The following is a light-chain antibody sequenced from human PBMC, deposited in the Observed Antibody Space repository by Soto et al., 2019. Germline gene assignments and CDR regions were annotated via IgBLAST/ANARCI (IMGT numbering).Light chain of an antibody. CDR3: QQTYTTPET. CDR1: QSVSSN. CDR2: GVY. J-gene: IGKJ1*01. Sequence: EIVMTQSPTILSVSPGERATLSCRASQSVSSNLAWYQQKPGQPPRLLMYGVYTRATGIPDRFSGSGSGTDFTLTISSLQPEDFATYSCQQTYTTPETFGQGTKV. V-gene: IGKV3D-15*01.